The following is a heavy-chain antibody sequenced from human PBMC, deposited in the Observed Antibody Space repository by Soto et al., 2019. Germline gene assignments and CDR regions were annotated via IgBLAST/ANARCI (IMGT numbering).Heavy chain of an antibody. CDR2: IYYSGST. Sequence: QVQLQESGPGLVKPSETLSLTCTVSGGSISSYYWSWIRQPPGKGLEWIGYIYYSGSTNYNPSLTSRVTISVDTSKNQFSLKLSSVTAADTAVYYCARSYVGWFDPWGQGTLVTVSS. J-gene: IGHJ5*02. CDR3: ARSYVGWFDP. D-gene: IGHD1-26*01. V-gene: IGHV4-59*01. CDR1: GGSISSYY.